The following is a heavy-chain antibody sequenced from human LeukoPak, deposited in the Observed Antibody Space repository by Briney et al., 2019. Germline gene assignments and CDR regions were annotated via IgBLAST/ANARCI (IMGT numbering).Heavy chain of an antibody. CDR2: INHSGST. CDR3: ATRSGYCSSTSYYDHPNWFDP. Sequence: SETLSLTCAVYGGSFSGYYWSWIRQPPGKGLEWIGEINHSGSTNYNPSLKSRVTISVDTSKNQFSLKLSSVTAADTAVYYCATRSGYCSSTSYYDHPNWFDPWGQGTLVTVSS. D-gene: IGHD2-2*01. J-gene: IGHJ5*02. CDR1: GGSFSGYY. V-gene: IGHV4-34*01.